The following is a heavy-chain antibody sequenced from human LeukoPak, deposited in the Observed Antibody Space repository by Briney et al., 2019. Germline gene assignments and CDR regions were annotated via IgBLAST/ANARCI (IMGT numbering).Heavy chain of an antibody. CDR1: GVSGVTFSNYA. J-gene: IGHJ4*02. V-gene: IGHV3-23*01. Sequence: GGSLRLSCAASGVSGVTFSNYALNWVRQAPGKGLEWVSDISGSGHTTNYADSVKGRFSISRDNSKTTLYLQMSSLRVEDTAVYYCVGGIFAYWGQGTLVTVSS. D-gene: IGHD3-16*01. CDR3: VGGIFAY. CDR2: ISGSGHTT.